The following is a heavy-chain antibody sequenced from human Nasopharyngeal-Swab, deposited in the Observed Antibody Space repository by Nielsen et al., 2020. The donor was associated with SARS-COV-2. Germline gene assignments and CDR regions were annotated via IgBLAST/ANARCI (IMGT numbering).Heavy chain of an antibody. J-gene: IGHJ5*02. CDR3: ARGGDPREVVAATDCFDP. CDR1: GYTFTRYY. D-gene: IGHD2-15*01. V-gene: IGHV1-46*01. CDR2: INPGGGSA. Sequence: ASVKVSCKASGYTFTRYYIHWVRQAPGQGLEWMRIINPGGGSARYSQNFQGRVTMTRDTSTSTVYMELSSLRSEDTAVYYCARGGDPREVVAATDCFDPWGQGTLVTSPQ.